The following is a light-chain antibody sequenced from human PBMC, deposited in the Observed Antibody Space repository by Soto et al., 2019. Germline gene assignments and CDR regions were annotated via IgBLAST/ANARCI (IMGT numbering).Light chain of an antibody. Sequence: EIVLTQSPATLSLSPGERVTLSCRASQSVSSYLAWYQQKPGQAPRLLIYDASNRATGIPARFSGSGSGTDFTLTISSLEPEDFAVYSCQQRSNWLTFGQGTRLEIK. CDR2: DAS. V-gene: IGKV3-11*01. CDR3: QQRSNWLT. CDR1: QSVSSY. J-gene: IGKJ5*01.